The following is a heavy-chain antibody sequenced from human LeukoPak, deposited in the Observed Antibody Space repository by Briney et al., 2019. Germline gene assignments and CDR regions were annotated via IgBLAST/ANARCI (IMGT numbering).Heavy chain of an antibody. CDR3: ARLYSSSWYVTRLYFDY. D-gene: IGHD6-13*01. J-gene: IGHJ4*02. Sequence: ASVKVSCKASGYTLISYVMNWVRQAPGQGLEWMGWINTNTGNPTYAQGFTGRFVFSLDTSVNTAYLQISSLKASDTAMYYCARLYSSSWYVTRLYFDYWGQGTLVTVSS. CDR2: INTNTGNP. V-gene: IGHV7-4-1*02. CDR1: GYTLISYV.